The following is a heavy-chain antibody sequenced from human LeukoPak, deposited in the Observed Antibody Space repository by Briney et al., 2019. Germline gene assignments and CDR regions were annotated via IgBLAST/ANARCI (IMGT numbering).Heavy chain of an antibody. D-gene: IGHD4-23*01. CDR3: ARDDGSKTTVVPDFDY. J-gene: IGHJ4*02. CDR2: ISAFNGNT. V-gene: IGHV1-18*01. CDR1: GGTFSSYA. Sequence: ASVKVSCKASGGTFSSYAISWVRQAPGQGLEWMGWISAFNGNTNYAQKLQGRVTMTTDTSTSTAYMELRSLRSDDTAVYYCARDDGSKTTVVPDFDYWGQGTLVTVSS.